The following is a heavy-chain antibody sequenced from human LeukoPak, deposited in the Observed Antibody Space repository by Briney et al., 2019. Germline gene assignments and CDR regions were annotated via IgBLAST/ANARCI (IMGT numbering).Heavy chain of an antibody. CDR3: AKDIGSYYDY. CDR1: GFTVSSNY. V-gene: IGHV3-53*05. Sequence: GGSLRLSCAASGFTVSSNYMSWVRQAPGKGLEWVSVIYSGGSTYYADSVKGRFTTSRDNSKNTLYLEMNSLGAEDTAVYYCAKDIGSYYDYWGQGILVTVSS. D-gene: IGHD3-10*01. J-gene: IGHJ4*02. CDR2: IYSGGST.